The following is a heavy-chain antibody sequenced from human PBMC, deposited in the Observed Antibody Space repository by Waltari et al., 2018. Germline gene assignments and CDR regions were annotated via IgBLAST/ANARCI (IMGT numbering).Heavy chain of an antibody. D-gene: IGHD1-1*01. CDR1: GIAGTCFA. CDR3: AKRGGTLSQGRVWFDP. Sequence: EGQLLESGGDLIQPGWSLRLPWAASGIAGTCFATGLFRRAPGQGRWGVSTIGGLDSTTFYADSVKGRFSISRDNSKNTLYLQMSSLRVEDTAVYYCAKRGGTLSQGRVWFDPWGHGTLVIVSS. J-gene: IGHJ5*02. V-gene: IGHV3-23*01. CDR2: IGGLDSTT.